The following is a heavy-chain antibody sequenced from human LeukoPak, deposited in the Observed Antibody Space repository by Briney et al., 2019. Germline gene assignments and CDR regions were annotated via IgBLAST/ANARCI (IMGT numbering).Heavy chain of an antibody. J-gene: IGHJ4*02. CDR1: GGSISSGDYY. V-gene: IGHV4-30-4*08. CDR3: ARDPGGSGYYSFLDY. CDR2: IYYSGST. Sequence: SETLSLTCTVSGGSISSGDYYWSWIRQPPGKGLEWIGYIYYSGSTYYNPSVKSRVTISVDTSKNQFSLKLSSVTAADTAVYYCARDPGGSGYYSFLDYWGQGTLVTVSS. D-gene: IGHD3-22*01.